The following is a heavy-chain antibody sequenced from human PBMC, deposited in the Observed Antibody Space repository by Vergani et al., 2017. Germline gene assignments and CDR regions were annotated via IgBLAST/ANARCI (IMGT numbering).Heavy chain of an antibody. CDR3: AKDPGKVGAINY. V-gene: IGHV3-23*04. D-gene: IGHD1-26*01. Sequence: EVQLVESGGGLVKPGGSLRLSCAASGFTFSSYSMNWVRQAPGKGLEWVSAISGSGGSTYYADSVKGRFTISRDNSKNTLYLQMNSLRAEDTAVYYCAKDPGKVGAINYWGQGTLVTVSS. CDR2: ISGSGGST. J-gene: IGHJ4*02. CDR1: GFTFSSYS.